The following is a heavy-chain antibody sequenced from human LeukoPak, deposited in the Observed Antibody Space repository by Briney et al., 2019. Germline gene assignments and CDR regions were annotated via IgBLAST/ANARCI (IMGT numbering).Heavy chain of an antibody. J-gene: IGHJ6*03. V-gene: IGHV4-59*01. D-gene: IGHD3-3*01. Sequence: SETLSLTCTVSGGSISNYYWSWIRQPPGKGLEWIGYIYYSGSTNYNPSLKSRVTISVDTSKNQFSLKLSSVTAADTAVYYCARVTYYDFWSGYFDYYYYYMDVWGKGTTVTVSS. CDR3: ARVTYYDFWSGYFDYYYYYMDV. CDR1: GGSISNYY. CDR2: IYYSGST.